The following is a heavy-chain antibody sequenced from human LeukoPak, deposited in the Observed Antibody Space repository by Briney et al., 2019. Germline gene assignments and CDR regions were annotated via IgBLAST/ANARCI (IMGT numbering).Heavy chain of an antibody. CDR1: GGSISSYY. V-gene: IGHV4-59*01. CDR2: IYYSGST. D-gene: IGHD3-10*02. Sequence: SETLSLTCTVSGGSISSYYWSWIRQPPGKGLGWIGYIYYSGSTNYNPSLKSRVTISVDTSKNQFSLKLSSVTAADTAVYYCAREVRVLYYYYMDVRGKGTTVTVSS. CDR3: AREVRVLYYYYMDV. J-gene: IGHJ6*03.